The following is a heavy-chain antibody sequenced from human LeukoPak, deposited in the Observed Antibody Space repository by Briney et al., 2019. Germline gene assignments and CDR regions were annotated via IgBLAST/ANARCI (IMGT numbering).Heavy chain of an antibody. Sequence: GGSLRLSCAASGFTFSSYSMNWVRQTPGKGLEWISYISSTSSTIYFADSVKGRFTISRDNSKNTLYLQMNSLRAEDTAVYYCARERVLGAALAFDIWGQGTTVTVSS. D-gene: IGHD6-13*01. CDR2: ISSTSSTI. CDR3: ARERVLGAALAFDI. J-gene: IGHJ3*02. V-gene: IGHV3-48*01. CDR1: GFTFSSYS.